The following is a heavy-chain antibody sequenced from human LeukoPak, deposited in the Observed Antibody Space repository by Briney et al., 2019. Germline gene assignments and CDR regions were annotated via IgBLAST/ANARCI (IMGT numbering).Heavy chain of an antibody. V-gene: IGHV4-59*01. Sequence: SETLSLTCTVSGGSISSYYWSWIRQPPGKGLEWIGYIYYSGSTNYNPSLKSRVTISVDTSKNQFSLKLSSVTAADTAVYYCARGEWELLGGNYFDYWGQGTLVTVSS. D-gene: IGHD1-26*01. CDR2: IYYSGST. CDR1: GGSISSYY. J-gene: IGHJ4*02. CDR3: ARGEWELLGGNYFDY.